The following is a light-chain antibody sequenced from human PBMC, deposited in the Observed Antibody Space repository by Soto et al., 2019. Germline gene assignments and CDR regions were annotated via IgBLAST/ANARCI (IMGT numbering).Light chain of an antibody. V-gene: IGLV1-51*01. CDR3: NSYVAGSNV. CDR2: EVS. J-gene: IGLJ1*01. Sequence: QSVLTQPPSVSAAPRQKVTISCSGSSSNIRNNYVSWYQQLPGTAPKLIIYEVSKRPSGVPDRFSGSKSGSTASLTVSGLQTEDEADYYCNSYVAGSNVFGTGTKLTVL. CDR1: SSNIRNNY.